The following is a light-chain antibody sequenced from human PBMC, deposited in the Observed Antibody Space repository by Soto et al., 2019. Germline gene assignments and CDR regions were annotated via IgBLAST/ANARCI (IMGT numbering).Light chain of an antibody. V-gene: IGKV1-5*03. CDR2: KAS. CDR1: QNINSW. Sequence: DIQMTQSPSTLSASVGDRVTITCRASQNINSWLAWYQQKPGKAPKLLIYKASTLESGVPSRFSGSGSGTEFTLTISSLQPDDFATYYCQQYNNYSTFGQGTKLEIK. J-gene: IGKJ2*01. CDR3: QQYNNYST.